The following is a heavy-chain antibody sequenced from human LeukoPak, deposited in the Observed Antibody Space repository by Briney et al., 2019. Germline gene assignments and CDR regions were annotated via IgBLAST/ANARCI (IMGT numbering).Heavy chain of an antibody. V-gene: IGHV4-30-4*01. D-gene: IGHD3-10*01. CDR3: ARALYGSVTLDY. Sequence: ETSETLSLTCTVSGGSISSGDYYWSWIRQPPGKGLEWIGYIYYSGSTYYNPSLKSRVTISVDTSKNQFSLKLSSVTAADTAMYYCARALYGSVTLDYWGQGTLVTVSS. CDR2: IYYSGST. CDR1: GGSISSGDYY. J-gene: IGHJ4*02.